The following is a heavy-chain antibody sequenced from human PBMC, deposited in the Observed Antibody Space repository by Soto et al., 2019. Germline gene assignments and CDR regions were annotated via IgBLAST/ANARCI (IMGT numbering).Heavy chain of an antibody. V-gene: IGHV4-39*01. CDR1: DDSINSDKYY. CDR3: ARLEGLATTSYYFDF. D-gene: IGHD3-9*01. J-gene: IGHJ4*02. CDR2: IYYRGNA. Sequence: PSETLSLTCSVSDDSINSDKYYWGWIRQPPGKGLEWIGSIYYRGNAYYNPSLQTRATISLDKSKSQFSLKLNSVTAADSAVYFCARLEGLATTSYYFDFWGPGAVVTVSS.